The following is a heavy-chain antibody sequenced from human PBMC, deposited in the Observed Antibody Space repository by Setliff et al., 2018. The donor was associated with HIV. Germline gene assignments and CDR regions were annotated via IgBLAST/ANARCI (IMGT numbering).Heavy chain of an antibody. V-gene: IGHV1-2*02. CDR1: AYSFTDYF. Sequence: ASVKVSCKASAYSFTDYFIHWVRQATGQGPEWIGWMNTNSGNTGYAQKFQGRVTMSLDTSTNTIYLELKGLTSDDTAVYYCAKPRIFDSFDVWGPGTVVTVSS. CDR3: AKPRIFDSFDV. J-gene: IGHJ3*01. CDR2: MNTNSGNT. D-gene: IGHD2-15*01.